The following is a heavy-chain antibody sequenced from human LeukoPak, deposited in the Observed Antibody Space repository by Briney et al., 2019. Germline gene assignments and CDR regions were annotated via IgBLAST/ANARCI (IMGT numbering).Heavy chain of an antibody. CDR1: GFSFSSDG. D-gene: IGHD6-19*01. Sequence: GGSLRLSCAASGFSFSSDGMSWVRQAPGKGLEWVSGILGGAGSTYYADSVKGRFTISRDNSKNTLYLQMNSLRAEDTAVYYCAKNLAVAGTLAFDIWGQGTMVTVSS. V-gene: IGHV3-23*01. CDR3: AKNLAVAGTLAFDI. CDR2: ILGGAGST. J-gene: IGHJ3*02.